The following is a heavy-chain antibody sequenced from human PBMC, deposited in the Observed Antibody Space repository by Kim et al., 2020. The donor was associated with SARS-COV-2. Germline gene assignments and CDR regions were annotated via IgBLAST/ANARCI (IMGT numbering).Heavy chain of an antibody. D-gene: IGHD3-3*01. Sequence: ASVKVSCKASGYTFTSYGISWVRQAPGQGLEWMGWISAYNGNTNYAQKLQGRVTMTTDTSTSTAYMELRSLRSDDTAVYYCARDYYDFWSGLRHYYYYGMDVWGQGTTVTVSS. CDR1: GYTFTSYG. V-gene: IGHV1-18*01. CDR3: ARDYYDFWSGLRHYYYYGMDV. J-gene: IGHJ6*02. CDR2: ISAYNGNT.